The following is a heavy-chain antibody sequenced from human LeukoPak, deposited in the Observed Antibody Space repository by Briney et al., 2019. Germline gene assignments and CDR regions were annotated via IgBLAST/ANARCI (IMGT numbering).Heavy chain of an antibody. Sequence: SETLSLTCAVYGGSFSGYYWSWIRQPPGKGLEWIGEINHSGSTNYNPSLKSRVTISVDTSKNQFSLKLSSVTAADTAVYYCASSSFPAGMDYWGQGTLVTVSS. D-gene: IGHD2-2*01. J-gene: IGHJ4*02. V-gene: IGHV4-34*01. CDR1: GGSFSGYY. CDR3: ASSSFPAGMDY. CDR2: INHSGST.